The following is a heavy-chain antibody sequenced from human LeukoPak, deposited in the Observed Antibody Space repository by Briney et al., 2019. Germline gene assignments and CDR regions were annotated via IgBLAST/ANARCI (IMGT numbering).Heavy chain of an antibody. CDR1: GFTLRSYS. CDR2: ISSSSTYI. CDR3: ARAPGWYFDL. V-gene: IGHV3-21*01. Sequence: GGSLRLSCAASGFTLRSYSVNWVRQAPGKGLEWVSYISSSSTYIYYADSVKGRFTISRDNAKNSLYLQMNSLRAEDTAVYYCARAPGWYFDLWGRGTLVTVSS. J-gene: IGHJ2*01.